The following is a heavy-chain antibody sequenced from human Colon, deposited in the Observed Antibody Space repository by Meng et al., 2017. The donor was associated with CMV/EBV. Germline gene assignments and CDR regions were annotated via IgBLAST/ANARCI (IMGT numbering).Heavy chain of an antibody. CDR2: INWNGGST. J-gene: IGHJ4*02. Sequence: GGSLRLSCAASGFNFGSYYMIWVRQAPGKGLEWVSGINWNGGSTGYADSVKGRFTISRDNAKNSLYLQMNSLRAEDTALYYCARAPYCSSTSCAGGYFDYWGQGTLVTVSS. CDR1: GFNFGSYY. D-gene: IGHD2-2*01. V-gene: IGHV3-20*04. CDR3: ARAPYCSSTSCAGGYFDY.